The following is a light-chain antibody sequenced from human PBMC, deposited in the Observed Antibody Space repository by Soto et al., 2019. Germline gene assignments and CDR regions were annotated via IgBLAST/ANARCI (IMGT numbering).Light chain of an antibody. Sequence: EIVLTQSPGTLSLSPGQRATLSCRASESISRDYLAWYQQRLGQAPRLLIYGASSGATGIPDRFSGSGSGTDFTLTISRLEPEDFAIYYCQQTYSPPSITFGQGTRLDIK. V-gene: IGKV3-20*01. CDR1: ESISRDY. CDR3: QQTYSPPSIT. CDR2: GAS. J-gene: IGKJ5*01.